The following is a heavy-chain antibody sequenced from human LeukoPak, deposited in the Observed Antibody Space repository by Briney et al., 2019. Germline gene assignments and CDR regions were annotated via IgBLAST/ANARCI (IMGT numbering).Heavy chain of an antibody. CDR3: ARATMIVVVDYFDY. Sequence: PGGSLRLSCAASGFTFSSYEMNWVRQAPGKGLEWVAYISSSSSTTHYADSVTGRFSISRDNAKSSLYLQMNSLEVEDTAVYYCARATMIVVVDYFDYWGQGTLVTVSS. CDR2: ISSSSSTT. D-gene: IGHD3-22*01. V-gene: IGHV3-48*01. J-gene: IGHJ4*02. CDR1: GFTFSSYE.